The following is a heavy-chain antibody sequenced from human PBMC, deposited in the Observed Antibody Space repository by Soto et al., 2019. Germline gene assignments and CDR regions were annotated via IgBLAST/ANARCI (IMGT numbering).Heavy chain of an antibody. J-gene: IGHJ4*02. D-gene: IGHD6-13*01. CDR1: GFTFSNYA. Sequence: PGGSLRLSCAASGFTFSNYAMSWVRQAPGKGLEWVSAISGSGGSTYYADSVKGRFTISRDNSKNTLYLQMNSLRAEDTAVYYCATYSSSWHPYFDYWGQGTLVTVSS. CDR3: ATYSSSWHPYFDY. CDR2: ISGSGGST. V-gene: IGHV3-23*01.